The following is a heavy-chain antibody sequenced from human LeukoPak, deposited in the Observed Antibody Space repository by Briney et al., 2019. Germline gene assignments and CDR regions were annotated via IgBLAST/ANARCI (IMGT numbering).Heavy chain of an antibody. V-gene: IGHV4-59*01. Sequence: SETLSLTCTVSGGSISSYYWSWIRQPPGKGPEWIGYIYYSGSTNYNPSLKSRVTISVDTSKNQFSLKLSSVTAADTAVYYCAREVAAAGTPYNWFDPWGQGTLVTVSS. J-gene: IGHJ5*02. CDR1: GGSISSYY. D-gene: IGHD6-13*01. CDR2: IYYSGST. CDR3: AREVAAAGTPYNWFDP.